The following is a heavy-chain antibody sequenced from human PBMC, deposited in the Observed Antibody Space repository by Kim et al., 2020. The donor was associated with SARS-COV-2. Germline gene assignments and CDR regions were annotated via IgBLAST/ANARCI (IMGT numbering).Heavy chain of an antibody. CDR2: ILPIFGTA. Sequence: SVKVSCKASGGTFSSYAISWVRQAPGQGLEWMGGILPIFGTANYAQKFQGRVTITADESTSTAYMELSSLRSEDTAVYYCAREVRTTVTIFDYWGQGTLVTVSS. CDR1: GGTFSSYA. D-gene: IGHD4-17*01. V-gene: IGHV1-69*13. J-gene: IGHJ4*02. CDR3: AREVRTTVTIFDY.